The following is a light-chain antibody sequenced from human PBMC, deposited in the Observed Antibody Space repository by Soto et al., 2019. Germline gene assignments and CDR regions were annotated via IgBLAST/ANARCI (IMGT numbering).Light chain of an antibody. V-gene: IGKV3-20*01. CDR3: QQYGSSPWT. Sequence: EIVLTQSPGTLSLSPGERASLSCRASQSVTSSYLAWYQQKPGQAPRLLIYVASNRATGIPDRFSGSGSGPDFTLTINRLEPEDFAVYYCQQYGSSPWTFGQGTKVVIK. CDR2: VAS. CDR1: QSVTSSY. J-gene: IGKJ1*01.